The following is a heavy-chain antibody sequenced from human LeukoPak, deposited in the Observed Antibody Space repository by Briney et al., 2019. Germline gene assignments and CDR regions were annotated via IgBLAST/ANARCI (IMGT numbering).Heavy chain of an antibody. CDR3: ARSPISMIVGHYYYYMDV. D-gene: IGHD3-22*01. Sequence: SETLSLTCTVSGGSISSYYWSWIRQPPGKGLEWIGYICYSGSTNYNPSLKSRVTISVDTSKNQFSLKLSSVTAADTAVYYCARSPISMIVGHYYYYMDVWGKGTTVTVSS. CDR1: GGSISSYY. CDR2: ICYSGST. V-gene: IGHV4-59*01. J-gene: IGHJ6*03.